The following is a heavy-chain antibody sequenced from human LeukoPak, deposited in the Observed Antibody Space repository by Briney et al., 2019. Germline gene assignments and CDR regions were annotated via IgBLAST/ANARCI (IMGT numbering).Heavy chain of an antibody. D-gene: IGHD2-2*01. J-gene: IGHJ6*03. CDR2: IKQEGSEK. CDR1: GFTFSSYW. V-gene: IGHV3-7*02. Sequence: GGSLRLSCAASGFTFSSYWMSCVRQAPGEGLEWVANIKQEGSEKYYVDSVKGRFTISRDNAKNSLYLQMNSLRAEDTAVYYCARVGIVVVPAAMIWYYYYYMDVWGKGTTVTVSS. CDR3: ARVGIVVVPAAMIWYYYYYMDV.